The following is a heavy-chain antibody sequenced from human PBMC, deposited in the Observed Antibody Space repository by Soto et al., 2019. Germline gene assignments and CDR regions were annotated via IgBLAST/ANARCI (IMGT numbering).Heavy chain of an antibody. D-gene: IGHD1-26*01. V-gene: IGHV4-30-4*01. CDR1: GGYISGSDYY. CDR3: ARGSGNYYSSRYFDS. CDR2: ISFTVST. Sequence: PSETLSLTCTVSGGYISGSDYYWTWIRQSPGKGLDYIGYISFTVSTYYNPSLKSRVTVSVDTSNNQFSMNLSSVTAADTAVYFCARGSGNYYSSRYFDSGGQGTLVTVSS. J-gene: IGHJ4*02.